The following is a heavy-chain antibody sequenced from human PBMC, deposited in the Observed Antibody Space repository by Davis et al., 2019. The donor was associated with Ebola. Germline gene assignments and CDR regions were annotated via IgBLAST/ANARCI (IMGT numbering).Heavy chain of an antibody. D-gene: IGHD4-11*01. CDR3: ARGSSYSNYYYYYGMDV. V-gene: IGHV4-34*01. CDR1: GGSFSGYY. CDR2: INHSGST. Sequence: SQTLSLTCAVYGGSFSGYYWSWIRQPPGKGLEWIGEINHSGSTNYNPSLKSRVTISVDTSKNQFSLKLSSVTAADTAVYYCARGSSYSNYYYYYGMDVWGQGTTVTVSS. J-gene: IGHJ6*02.